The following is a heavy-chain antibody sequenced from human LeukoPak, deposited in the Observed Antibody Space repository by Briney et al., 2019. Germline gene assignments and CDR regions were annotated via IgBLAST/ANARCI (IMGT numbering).Heavy chain of an antibody. CDR2: IYPGDSDT. D-gene: IGHD3-22*01. CDR3: ARQRYYYDSSGYTYYFDY. CDR1: GYSFTSYW. Sequence: GESLKISCKGSGYSFTSYWIGWVRQMPGKGLEWMGIIYPGDSDTRYSPSFQGQVTISADKSISTAYLQWSSLKAPDTAMYYCARQRYYYDSSGYTYYFDYWGQGTLVTVSS. J-gene: IGHJ4*02. V-gene: IGHV5-51*01.